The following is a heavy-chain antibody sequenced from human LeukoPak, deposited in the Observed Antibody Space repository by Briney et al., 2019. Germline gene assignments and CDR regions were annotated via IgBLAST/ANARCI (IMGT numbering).Heavy chain of an antibody. V-gene: IGHV4-59*12. J-gene: IGHJ4*02. CDR2: VYQTGDT. D-gene: IGHD3-16*01. Sequence: SETLSLTCIVSGGSMNNYYWSWFRQPPGKGLEWIAYVYQTGDTRYNPSLKSRVSISLDMSKNQFSLKLSSVTAADTAVYYCARGTWGAPYYFDYWGQGTLVTVSS. CDR3: ARGTWGAPYYFDY. CDR1: GGSMNNYY.